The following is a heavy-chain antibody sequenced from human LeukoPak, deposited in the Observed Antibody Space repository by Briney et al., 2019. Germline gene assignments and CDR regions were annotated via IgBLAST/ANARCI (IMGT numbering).Heavy chain of an antibody. J-gene: IGHJ4*02. CDR1: GFTFSSYS. V-gene: IGHV3-48*04. D-gene: IGHD6-13*01. Sequence: GGSLRLSCAASGFTFSSYSMNWVRQAPGKGLEWVSYISSSSSTIYYADSVKGRFTISRDNAKNSLYLQMNSLRAEDTAVYYCASQRDSSWYGNFDYWGQGTLVTVSS. CDR2: ISSSSSTI. CDR3: ASQRDSSWYGNFDY.